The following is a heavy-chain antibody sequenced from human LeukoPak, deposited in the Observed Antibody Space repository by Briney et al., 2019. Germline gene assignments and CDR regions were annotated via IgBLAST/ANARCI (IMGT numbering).Heavy chain of an antibody. CDR2: ISAYNGNT. J-gene: IGHJ4*02. CDR1: GYTFTSYG. Sequence: ASVKVSCKASGYTFTSYGISWVRQAPGQGLEWMGWISAYNGNTNYAQKLQGRVTMTTDTSTSTAYMELRSLRSDNTAVYYCARDSPSGSYYGYWGQGTLVTVSS. V-gene: IGHV1-18*01. D-gene: IGHD1-26*01. CDR3: ARDSPSGSYYGY.